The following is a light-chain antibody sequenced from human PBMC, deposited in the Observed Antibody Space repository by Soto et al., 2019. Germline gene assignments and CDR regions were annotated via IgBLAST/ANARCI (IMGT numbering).Light chain of an antibody. J-gene: IGKJ1*01. CDR2: GAS. V-gene: IGKV3-15*01. CDR3: QQYNNWPETVWT. Sequence: EIVMTQSPATLSVSPGERATLSCRASQSVSSNLAWYQQKPGQAPRLLIYGASTRATGIPARFSGSGSGTEFTLTISSLQSEDFAVYYCQQYNNWPETVWTFGQGTKVEIK. CDR1: QSVSSN.